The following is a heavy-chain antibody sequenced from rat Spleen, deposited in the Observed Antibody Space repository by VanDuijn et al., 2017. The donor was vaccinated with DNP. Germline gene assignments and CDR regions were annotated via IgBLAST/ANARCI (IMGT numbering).Heavy chain of an antibody. Sequence: EVQLVESGGGLVQPGRSLKLSCAASGFTFSDYYMAWVRQAPTKGLEWVAYISYDGGNTDYGDSVKGRFTISRENAKSSLYLQMDSLRSEDTAAYFCTRHDGYDPFDYWGQGVMVTVSS. D-gene: IGHD1-7*01. J-gene: IGHJ2*01. CDR1: GFTFSDYY. V-gene: IGHV5-20*01. CDR3: TRHDGYDPFDY. CDR2: ISYDGGNT.